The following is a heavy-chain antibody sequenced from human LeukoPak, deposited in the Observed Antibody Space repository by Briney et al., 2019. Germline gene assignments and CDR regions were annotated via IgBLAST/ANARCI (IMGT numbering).Heavy chain of an antibody. CDR3: ARQVSGLSLYYFDY. D-gene: IGHD6-19*01. Sequence: SETLSLTCTVSGGSITSRDHYWGWIRQPPGKRLQWIGSIYFSGNTDYNSSLKSRVTISVDTSRNQFSLKLRFLTAADTAVYYCARQVSGLSLYYFDYWGQGTLITVSS. V-gene: IGHV4-39*01. CDR1: GGSITSRDHY. CDR2: IYFSGNT. J-gene: IGHJ4*02.